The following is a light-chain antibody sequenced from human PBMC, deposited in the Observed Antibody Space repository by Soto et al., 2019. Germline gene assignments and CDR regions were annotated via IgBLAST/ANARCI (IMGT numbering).Light chain of an antibody. J-gene: IGLJ3*02. CDR1: SADVGRFDY. CDR2: DLT. CDR3: CAFGGVFGM. V-gene: IGLV2-11*01. Sequence: QPVLTQPRSVSGSPGQSVTISCTGTSADVGRFDYVSWYQQHPGQAPKLIISDLTQRPSGVPDRFSGSRSGNTASLSISGLRPEDEADYYCCAFGGVFGMFGGGSKLTVL.